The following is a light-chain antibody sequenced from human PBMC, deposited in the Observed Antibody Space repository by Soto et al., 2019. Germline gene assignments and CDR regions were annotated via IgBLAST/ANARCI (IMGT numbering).Light chain of an antibody. CDR1: QSLLHSNGYNY. CDR3: MQALQTPEYT. Sequence: DIVMTQSPLSLPVTPGEPASISCRSSQSLLHSNGYNYLDWYLQKPGQSPQLLIYLGSNRASGVPDRFSGNGSGTDFTLKISRVEAEDVGVHYCMQALQTPEYTFGQGTKLEIK. CDR2: LGS. J-gene: IGKJ2*01. V-gene: IGKV2-28*01.